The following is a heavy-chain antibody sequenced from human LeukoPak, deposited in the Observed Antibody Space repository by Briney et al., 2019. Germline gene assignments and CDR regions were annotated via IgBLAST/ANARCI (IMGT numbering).Heavy chain of an antibody. CDR1: GGSISGYY. Sequence: SETLSLTCTVSGGSISGYYWSWIRQPPWKGLEWIGYIYYSGSPDYNPSLKSRVTISVDTSKNQFSLKLSSVTAADTAVYYCARLTAYYYMDVWGKGTTVTVSS. CDR2: IYYSGSP. J-gene: IGHJ6*03. D-gene: IGHD5-18*01. CDR3: ARLTAYYYMDV. V-gene: IGHV4-59*01.